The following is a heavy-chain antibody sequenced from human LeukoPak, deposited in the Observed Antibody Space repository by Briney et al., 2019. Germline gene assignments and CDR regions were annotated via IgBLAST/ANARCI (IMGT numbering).Heavy chain of an antibody. CDR1: GYSFPTYW. CDR2: IYAGDSDT. D-gene: IGHD3-22*01. CDR3: ARTYYYDSSGYNWDAFDI. Sequence: GESLKISCKGSGYSFPTYWIAWVRQMPGKGLEWMGIIYAGDSDTRYSPSFQGQVTISADKSISTAYPQWSSLKASDTAMYYCARTYYYDSSGYNWDAFDIWGQGTMVTVSS. V-gene: IGHV5-51*01. J-gene: IGHJ3*02.